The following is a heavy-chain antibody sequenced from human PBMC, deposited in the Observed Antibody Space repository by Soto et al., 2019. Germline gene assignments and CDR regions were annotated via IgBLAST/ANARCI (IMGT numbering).Heavy chain of an antibody. CDR2: FNTYTGNP. CDR1: GYSFTTYG. CDR3: ARPLDSSGYYHYFDY. J-gene: IGHJ4*02. D-gene: IGHD3-22*01. V-gene: IGHV7-4-1*02. Sequence: ASVKVSCKASGYSFTTYGMNWVPQAPGQGLEWMGWFNTYTGNPTYAQGFTGRFVFSMDTPASTAYLQISSLKAEDMAMYYCARPLDSSGYYHYFDYWGQGTLVTVSS.